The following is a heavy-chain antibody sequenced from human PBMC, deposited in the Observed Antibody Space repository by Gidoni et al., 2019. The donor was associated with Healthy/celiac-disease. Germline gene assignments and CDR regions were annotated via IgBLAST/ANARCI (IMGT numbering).Heavy chain of an antibody. CDR1: GFTFSSSG. Sequence: QVQLVESGGGVVPPGRSVRRSCAASGFTFSSSGMHWVRQAPGKGMEWVEVISYDGSNKYYADSVKGRFTISRDNSKNTLYLQMNSLRAEDTAVYYCAKDGGGGWYYFDYWGQGTLVTVSS. CDR3: AKDGGGGWYYFDY. CDR2: ISYDGSNK. J-gene: IGHJ4*02. V-gene: IGHV3-30*18. D-gene: IGHD3-16*01.